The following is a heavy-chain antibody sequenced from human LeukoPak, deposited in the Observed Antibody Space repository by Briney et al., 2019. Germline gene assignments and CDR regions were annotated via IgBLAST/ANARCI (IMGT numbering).Heavy chain of an antibody. CDR1: GGSISSSSYY. Sequence: PSETLSLTCTVSGGSISSSSYYWGWIRQPPGKGLEWIGSIYYSGSTYYNPPLKSRVTISVDTSKNQFSLKLSSVTAADTAVYYCARDSAYGCDYWGQGTLVTVSS. V-gene: IGHV4-39*07. J-gene: IGHJ4*02. CDR2: IYYSGST. D-gene: IGHD4-17*01. CDR3: ARDSAYGCDY.